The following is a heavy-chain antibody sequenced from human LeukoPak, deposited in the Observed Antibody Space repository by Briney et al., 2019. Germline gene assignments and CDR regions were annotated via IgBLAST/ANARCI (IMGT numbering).Heavy chain of an antibody. D-gene: IGHD3-22*01. Sequence: GSLRLSCAASGFTFSTYSMNWVRQAPGKGLEWVSSISSSSSYIYYADSVKGRFTISRDNAKNSLYLQMNSLRAEDPAVYYCASLYYSSPYHADPFDSWGQGTLVTVSS. J-gene: IGHJ4*02. CDR1: GFTFSTYS. V-gene: IGHV3-21*01. CDR2: ISSSSSYI. CDR3: ASLYYSSPYHADPFDS.